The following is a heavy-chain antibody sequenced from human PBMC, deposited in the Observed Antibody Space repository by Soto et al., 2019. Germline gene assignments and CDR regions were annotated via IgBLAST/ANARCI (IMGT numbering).Heavy chain of an antibody. Sequence: QVQLVQSGAEVRKPGSSVRISCTASGDTLSYSAIGWLRQAPGQGLEWMGGITPSFGSPVYARKFQGRVTIAADHMILNNLRTDDTAMYFCATYFTAVAYFENWGQGTLVTVSS. D-gene: IGHD5-18*01. V-gene: IGHV1-69*01. J-gene: IGHJ4*02. CDR1: GDTLSYSA. CDR2: ITPSFGSP. CDR3: ATYFTAVAYFEN.